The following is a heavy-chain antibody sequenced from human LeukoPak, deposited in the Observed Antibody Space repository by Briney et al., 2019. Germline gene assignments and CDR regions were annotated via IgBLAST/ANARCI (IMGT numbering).Heavy chain of an antibody. D-gene: IGHD2-2*01. V-gene: IGHV4-4*09. J-gene: IGHJ5*02. Sequence: SETLSLTCTVSGGSISSYYWSWIRQPPGKGLEWIGYIYTSGSTNYNPSLKSRVTISVDTSKNQFSLKLSSVTAADTAVYYCARLRGPAATFDLWGQGTLVTVSS. CDR3: ARLRGPAATFDL. CDR2: IYTSGST. CDR1: GGSISSYY.